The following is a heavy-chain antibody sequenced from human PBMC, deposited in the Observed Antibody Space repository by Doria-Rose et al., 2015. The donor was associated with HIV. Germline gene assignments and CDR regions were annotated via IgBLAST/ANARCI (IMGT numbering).Heavy chain of an antibody. J-gene: IGHJ6*02. D-gene: IGHD1-1*01. CDR1: GGSFSGYY. CDR3: AGGLLRGGWNDVDYYYGMDV. Sequence: QVQLVQSGAGLVKPSETLSLTCAVFGGSFSGYYWSWIRQPPGKGLEWIGEINHSGSTNYKTSLKSRVTISLDTSKNLFSLRLSSVTAADTAVYYCAGGLLRGGWNDVDYYYGMDVWGQGTTVTVSS. CDR2: INHSGST. V-gene: IGHV4-34*01.